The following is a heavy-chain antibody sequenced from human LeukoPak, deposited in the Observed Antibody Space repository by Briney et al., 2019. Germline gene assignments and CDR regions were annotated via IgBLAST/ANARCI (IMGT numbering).Heavy chain of an antibody. D-gene: IGHD6-13*01. CDR1: GYTLTELS. Sequence: ASVKVSCKVSGYTLTELSMHWVRQAPGKGLEWMGGFDPEDGETIYAQKFQGRVTMTEDTSTDTAYMELSSLRSEDTAVYYCATGGSSSWYRPSNNWFDPWGQGTLVTVSS. V-gene: IGHV1-24*01. J-gene: IGHJ5*02. CDR3: ATGGSSSWYRPSNNWFDP. CDR2: FDPEDGET.